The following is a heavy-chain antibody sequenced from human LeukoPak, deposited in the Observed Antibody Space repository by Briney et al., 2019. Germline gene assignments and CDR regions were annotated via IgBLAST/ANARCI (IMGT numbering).Heavy chain of an antibody. D-gene: IGHD1-26*01. CDR1: GFTFSSYR. Sequence: GGSLRLSCEASGFTFSSYRMSWVRQAPGKGLELVANIRDDGGEIYYVDSVKGRFTISRDNAKSSLFLQMNSLRAEDAAVYFCARDKPRGSYYGSIFDSWGQGTLVTVSS. J-gene: IGHJ4*02. CDR3: ARDKPRGSYYGSIFDS. CDR2: IRDDGGEI. V-gene: IGHV3-7*01.